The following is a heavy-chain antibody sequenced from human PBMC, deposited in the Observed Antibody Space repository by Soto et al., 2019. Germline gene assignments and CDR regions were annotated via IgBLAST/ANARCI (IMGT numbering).Heavy chain of an antibody. CDR2: ISYDGSNK. D-gene: IGHD2-15*01. CDR3: AKLKTTGYSFDY. V-gene: IGHV3-30*18. J-gene: IGHJ4*02. CDR1: GFTFSSYG. Sequence: PGGSLRLSCAASGFTFSSYGMHWVRQAPGKGLEWVAVISYDGSNKYYADSVKGRFTISRDNSKNTLYLQMNSLRAEDTAVYYCAKLKTTGYSFDYWGQGTLVTVSS.